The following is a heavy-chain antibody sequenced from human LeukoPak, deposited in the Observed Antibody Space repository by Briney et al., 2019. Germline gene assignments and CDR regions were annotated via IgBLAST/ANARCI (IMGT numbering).Heavy chain of an antibody. CDR2: IKQDGSEK. CDR3: ASPTYYDFWSGYYYYCMDV. CDR1: GFTFSSYW. D-gene: IGHD3-3*01. V-gene: IGHV3-7*01. J-gene: IGHJ6*03. Sequence: GGSLRLSCAASGFTFSSYWMSWVRQAPGKGLEWVASIKQDGSEKYYVDSVKGRFTISRDNAMNSLYLQMNSLRAEDTAVYYCASPTYYDFWSGYYYYCMDVWGKGTTVTVSS.